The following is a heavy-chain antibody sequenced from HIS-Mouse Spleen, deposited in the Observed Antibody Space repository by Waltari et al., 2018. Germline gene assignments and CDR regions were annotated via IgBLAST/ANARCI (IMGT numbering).Heavy chain of an antibody. D-gene: IGHD6-13*01. V-gene: IGHV4-39*07. J-gene: IGHJ2*01. CDR2: IHYSGST. CDR1: GGSISSSSYY. Sequence: QLQLQESGPGLVKPSETLSLTCTVSGGSISSSSYYWGWIRQPPGKGLEWIGSIHYSGSTYNNPSLKGRVTISVDTSKNQFSLKLSSVTAADTAVYYCAREIPYSSSWYDWYFDLWGRGTLVTVSS. CDR3: AREIPYSSSWYDWYFDL.